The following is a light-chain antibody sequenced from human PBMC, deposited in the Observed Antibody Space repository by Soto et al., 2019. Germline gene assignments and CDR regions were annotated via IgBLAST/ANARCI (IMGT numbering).Light chain of an antibody. CDR1: QSVSCSY. CDR3: QKYGSLPFT. CDR2: GAS. J-gene: IGKJ4*01. V-gene: IGKV3-20*01. Sequence: EIVLTQSPGTMSLSTGERATLSCRARQSVSCSYLAWYQQKPGLAPTLLIYGASSRATGIQDRFSGSGSGTDFTLTISRLEPEYGAVYYCQKYGSLPFTSGGENHVEIE.